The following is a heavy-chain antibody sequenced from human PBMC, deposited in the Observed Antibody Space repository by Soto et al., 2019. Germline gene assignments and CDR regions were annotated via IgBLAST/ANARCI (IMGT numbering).Heavy chain of an antibody. Sequence: EVQLVESGGCLVQPGGSLRLSCGASRFTFSTYNMHWVRQGPWKGLVWVSRINSDGSSTRYADPVTSRFTISRDNAKNTLYLQRNSLRVEDTDIYYCARGGAVSSGWSAGHWILGTLVTVSS. J-gene: IGHJ4*02. D-gene: IGHD6-19*01. V-gene: IGHV3-74*01. CDR1: RFTFSTYN. CDR3: ARGGAVSSGWSAGH. CDR2: INSDGSST.